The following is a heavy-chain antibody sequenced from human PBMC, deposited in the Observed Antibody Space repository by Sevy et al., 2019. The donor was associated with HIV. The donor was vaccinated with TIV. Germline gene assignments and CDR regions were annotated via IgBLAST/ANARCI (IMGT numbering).Heavy chain of an antibody. J-gene: IGHJ4*02. Sequence: VGSLRLSCAASGFTFSSYAMSWVRQAPGKGLEWVSAISGSGGSTYYADSVKGRFTISRDNSKNTLYLQMNSLRAEDTAVYYCAKDPNIELEPQVWGQGTLVTVSS. CDR3: AKDPNIELEPQV. V-gene: IGHV3-23*01. D-gene: IGHD2-8*02. CDR2: ISGSGGST. CDR1: GFTFSSYA.